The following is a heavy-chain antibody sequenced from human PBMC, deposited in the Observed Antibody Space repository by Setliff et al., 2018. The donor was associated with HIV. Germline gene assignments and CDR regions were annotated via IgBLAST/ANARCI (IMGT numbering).Heavy chain of an antibody. CDR2: IIPVFETA. D-gene: IGHD2-2*01. CDR1: GGSFSSYA. V-gene: IGHV1-69*13. Sequence: RASVKVSCKASGGSFSSYAISWGRQAPGQGLEWVGGIIPVFETAKYAQKFQGRVTITADESTSTAYMELSSLRSEDTAVFYCARVGESKYQLSMPLDYWGQGTLVTVSS. J-gene: IGHJ4*02. CDR3: ARVGESKYQLSMPLDY.